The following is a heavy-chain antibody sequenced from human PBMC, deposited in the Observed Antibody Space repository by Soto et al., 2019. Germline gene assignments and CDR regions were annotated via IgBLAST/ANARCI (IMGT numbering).Heavy chain of an antibody. CDR2: VHHSWGS. CDR1: GGSISSYY. J-gene: IGHJ6*02. CDR3: ARQGFGPLHGLVDV. Sequence: QVQLQESGPGLVKPSETLSLSCTVSGGSISSYYWSWFRQSPGKRMEWIGYVHHSWGSSYNPSLQSRVALSLATSKSQFSLKWTSVTATDTAVYYCARQGFGPLHGLVDVWGQGTTVTVSS. D-gene: IGHD3-16*01. V-gene: IGHV4-59*08.